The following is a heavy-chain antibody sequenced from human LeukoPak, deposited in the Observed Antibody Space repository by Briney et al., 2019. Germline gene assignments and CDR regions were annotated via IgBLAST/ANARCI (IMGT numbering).Heavy chain of an antibody. Sequence: QPGGSLRLSCAASGFTFSSYGVSWVRQAPGKGLEWVSGISGSGHRTYYADSVKGRFTISRDNSKNTLYLQMNSLRAEDTAVYYCAKDWGEYFDYVWGSFTSFDFWGQGTLVTVSS. J-gene: IGHJ4*02. D-gene: IGHD3-16*01. V-gene: IGHV3-23*01. CDR3: AKDWGEYFDYVWGSFTSFDF. CDR2: ISGSGHRT. CDR1: GFTFSSYG.